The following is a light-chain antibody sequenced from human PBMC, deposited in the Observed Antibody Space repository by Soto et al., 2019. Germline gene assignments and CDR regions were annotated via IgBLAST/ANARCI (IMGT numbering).Light chain of an antibody. V-gene: IGKV1D-16*01. CDR2: AAS. J-gene: IGKJ1*01. Sequence: DIQMTQSPSSVSASVGDRVTITCRASQGLSSYLAWYQQKPGKAPNLLIYAASTLQSGVPSRFSGSGSGTEFTLTISSLQPDDFATYYCQHYNSYSEAFGQGTKVDIK. CDR1: QGLSSY. CDR3: QHYNSYSEA.